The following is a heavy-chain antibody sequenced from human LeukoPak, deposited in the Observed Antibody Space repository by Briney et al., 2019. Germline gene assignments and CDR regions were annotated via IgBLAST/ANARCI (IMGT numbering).Heavy chain of an antibody. J-gene: IGHJ6*03. V-gene: IGHV3-23*01. Sequence: GGTLRLSCAASGFTFSSYGMSWVRQAPGKGLEWVSSISNSGGSTYHADSVKGRFTISRDNSKNTLYLQMNSLRAEDTAVYYCARNMVRGVNYYYYMDVWGKGTTVTVSS. CDR1: GFTFSSYG. D-gene: IGHD3-10*01. CDR2: ISNSGGST. CDR3: ARNMVRGVNYYYYMDV.